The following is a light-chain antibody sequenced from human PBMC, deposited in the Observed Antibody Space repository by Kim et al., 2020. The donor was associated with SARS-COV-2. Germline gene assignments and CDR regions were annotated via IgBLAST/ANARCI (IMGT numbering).Light chain of an antibody. CDR2: QDS. Sequence: PGKTASLTCTRYKFGNKYVPWYQQKPGQAPVVVIFQDSHRPSGIPERFSGSNSGNTATLTISRAQAVDEADYYCQVWDSSTHNFVFGAGTKVTVL. V-gene: IGLV3-1*01. CDR3: QVWDSSTHNFV. CDR1: KFGNKY. J-gene: IGLJ1*01.